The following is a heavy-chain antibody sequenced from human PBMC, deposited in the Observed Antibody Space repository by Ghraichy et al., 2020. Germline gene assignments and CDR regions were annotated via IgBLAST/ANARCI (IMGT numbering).Heavy chain of an antibody. CDR1: GFTFSNYA. CDR2: ISYDGSNK. CDR3: ARDSPRGTALFTVKLNY. D-gene: IGHD5-18*01. V-gene: IGHV3-30-3*01. Sequence: GGSLRLSCAASGFTFSNYAMLWVRQAPGKGLEWVTIISYDGSNKYYADSVKGRFTISRDNAKNTLYLQMNSLRAEDTAVYYCARDSPRGTALFTVKLNYWGQGTLVTVSS. J-gene: IGHJ4*02.